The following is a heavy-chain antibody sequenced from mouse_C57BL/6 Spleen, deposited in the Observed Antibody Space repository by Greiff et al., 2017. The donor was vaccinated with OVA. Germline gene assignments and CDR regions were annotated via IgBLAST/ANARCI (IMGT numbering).Heavy chain of an antibody. V-gene: IGHV1-18*01. D-gene: IGHD1-1*01. CDR1: GYTFTDYN. Sequence: EVKLQESGPELVKPGASVKIPCKASGYTFTDYNMDWVKQSHGKSLEWIGDINPNNGGTIYNQKFKGKATLTVDKSSSTAYMELRSLTSEDTAVYYCAREGYGSSYYFDYWGQGTTLTVSS. CDR2: INPNNGGT. J-gene: IGHJ2*01. CDR3: AREGYGSSYYFDY.